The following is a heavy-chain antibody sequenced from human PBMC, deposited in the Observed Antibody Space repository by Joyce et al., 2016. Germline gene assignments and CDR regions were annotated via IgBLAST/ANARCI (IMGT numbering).Heavy chain of an antibody. V-gene: IGHV1-46*01. CDR2: VNPSDGCA. CDR3: ARAAGRPWHYLDY. J-gene: IGHJ4*02. Sequence: QVQLVQSGAEVKKPGASVKVSCEASGYLFSSYYMHWVCQAPGRGLEWMGLVNPSDGCAIYAQKFRGSVTLTSDTSTSTFYMELSSLRSEDTALYYCARAAGRPWHYLDYWGQGSLVTASS. D-gene: IGHD6-13*01. CDR1: GYLFSSYY.